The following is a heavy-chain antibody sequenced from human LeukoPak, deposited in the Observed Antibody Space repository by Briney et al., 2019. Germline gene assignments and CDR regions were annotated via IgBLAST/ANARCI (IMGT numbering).Heavy chain of an antibody. Sequence: GGSLRLSCAASGFTFSSFEMNWVRQAPGKGLEWVSSISSSSSYIYYADSVKGRFTISRDNAKNSLYLQMNSLRAEDTAVYYCAGLGYCSSTSCYTYYMDVWGKGTTVTISS. D-gene: IGHD2-2*02. CDR2: ISSSSSYI. CDR3: AGLGYCSSTSCYTYYMDV. CDR1: GFTFSSFE. V-gene: IGHV3-21*01. J-gene: IGHJ6*03.